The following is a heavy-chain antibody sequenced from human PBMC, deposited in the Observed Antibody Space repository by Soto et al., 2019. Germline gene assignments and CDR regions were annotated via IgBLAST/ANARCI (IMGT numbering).Heavy chain of an antibody. CDR3: AWEHCSSTSCSPRGAFDI. CDR1: GYTFTSYA. J-gene: IGHJ3*02. CDR2: INAGNGNT. Sequence: ASVKVSCKASGYTFTSYAMHWVRQAPGQRLEWMGWINAGNGNTKYSQKFQGRVTITRDTSASTAYMELSSLRSEDTAVYYCAWEHCSSTSCSPRGAFDIWGQGTMVTVSS. V-gene: IGHV1-3*01. D-gene: IGHD2-2*01.